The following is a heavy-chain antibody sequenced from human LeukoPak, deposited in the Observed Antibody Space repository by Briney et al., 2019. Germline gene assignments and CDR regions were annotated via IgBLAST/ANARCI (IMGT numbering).Heavy chain of an antibody. CDR3: ARESSSWFYYYYYYMDV. D-gene: IGHD6-13*01. J-gene: IGHJ6*03. CDR2: ISSSSSYI. V-gene: IGHV3-21*01. Sequence: GGSLRLSCAASGFTFSSYSMNWVRQAPGKGLEWVSSISSSSSYIYYADSVKGRFTISRDNAKNSLYLQMNSLRAEDTAVYYCARESSSWFYYYYYYMDVWGKGTTVTVSS. CDR1: GFTFSSYS.